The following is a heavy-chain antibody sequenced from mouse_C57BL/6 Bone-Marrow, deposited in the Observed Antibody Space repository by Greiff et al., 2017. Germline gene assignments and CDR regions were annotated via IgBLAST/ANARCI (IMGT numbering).Heavy chain of an antibody. CDR2: IYPGSGST. V-gene: IGHV1-55*01. Sequence: QVQLQQPGAELVKPGASVKMSCKASGYTFTSYWITWVKQRPGQGLEWIGDIYPGSGSTNYNEKFKSKATLTVDTSSSTAYMQLSSLTSEDSAVYYGARRYYGSGSWFAYWGQGTLVTVSA. D-gene: IGHD1-1*01. CDR1: GYTFTSYW. J-gene: IGHJ3*01. CDR3: ARRYYGSGSWFAY.